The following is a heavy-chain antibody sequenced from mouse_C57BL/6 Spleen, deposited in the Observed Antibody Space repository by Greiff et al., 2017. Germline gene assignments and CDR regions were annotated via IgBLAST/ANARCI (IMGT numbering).Heavy chain of an antibody. CDR2: INPSNGGT. V-gene: IGHV1-53*01. Sequence: QVQLQQPGTELVKPGASVKLSCKASGYTFTSYWMHWVKQRPGQGLEWIGNINPSNGGTNYNEKFKSKATLTVDKSSSTAYMQLSSLTSEDAAVYYCARWDLLWPYAMDYWGQGTSVTVSS. D-gene: IGHD2-1*01. CDR3: ARWDLLWPYAMDY. J-gene: IGHJ4*01. CDR1: GYTFTSYW.